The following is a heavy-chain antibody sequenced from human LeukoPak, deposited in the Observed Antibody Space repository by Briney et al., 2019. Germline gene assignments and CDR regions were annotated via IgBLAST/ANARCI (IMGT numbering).Heavy chain of an antibody. D-gene: IGHD6-6*01. CDR1: GYSFTSYW. CDR2: IYPGDSDT. CDR3: ARQGGRGWQLAKYYFDY. V-gene: IGHV5-51*01. J-gene: IGHJ4*02. Sequence: GESLQISFKGSGYSFTSYWIGWVRPRPGKGLEWMGIIYPGDSDTRYSPSFQGQVTISADKSISTAYLQWSSLKASDTAMYYCARQGGRGWQLAKYYFDYWGQGTLVTVSS.